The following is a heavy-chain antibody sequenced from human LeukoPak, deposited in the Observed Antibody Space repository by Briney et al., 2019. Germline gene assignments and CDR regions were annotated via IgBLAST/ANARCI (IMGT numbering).Heavy chain of an antibody. Sequence: GGSLRLSCAASGFTVSRNYMSWVRQAPGKGLEWVSVISSGDTTYYADSVKGRFTISRDSSKNTLYLLMNSLRAEDTAVYFCARGPRLERHGMDVWGQGTTVTVSS. V-gene: IGHV3-66*01. J-gene: IGHJ6*02. CDR1: GFTVSRNY. CDR3: ARGPRLERHGMDV. D-gene: IGHD1-1*01. CDR2: ISSGDTT.